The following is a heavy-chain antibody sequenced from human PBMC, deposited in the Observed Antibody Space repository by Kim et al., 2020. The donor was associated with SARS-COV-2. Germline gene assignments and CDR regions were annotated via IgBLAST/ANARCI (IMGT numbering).Heavy chain of an antibody. CDR3: ARAHGSGSYRLTVNWFDP. J-gene: IGHJ5*02. Sequence: GGSLRLYCAASGFTFSSYWMSWVRQAPGKGLEWVANIKQDGSEKYYVDSVKGRFTISRDNAKNSLYLQMNSLRAEDTAVYYCARAHGSGSYRLTVNWFDPWGQGTLVTVSS. D-gene: IGHD3-10*01. CDR2: IKQDGSEK. V-gene: IGHV3-7*04. CDR1: GFTFSSYW.